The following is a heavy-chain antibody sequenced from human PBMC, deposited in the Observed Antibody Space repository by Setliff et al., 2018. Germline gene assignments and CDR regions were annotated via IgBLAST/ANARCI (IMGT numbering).Heavy chain of an antibody. J-gene: IGHJ4*02. CDR1: GDSISSRRNY. CDR2: IYTSWST. D-gene: IGHD1-1*01. V-gene: IGHV4-61*09. Sequence: KPSETLSLTCTVSGDSISSRRNYWGWFRQPAGKELEWIGQIYTSWSTNYNPSLKSRVTISLDTSKNQFSLRLNSVTAADTAVYYCARTGTYRYFDYWGRGTLVTVSS. CDR3: ARTGTYRYFDY.